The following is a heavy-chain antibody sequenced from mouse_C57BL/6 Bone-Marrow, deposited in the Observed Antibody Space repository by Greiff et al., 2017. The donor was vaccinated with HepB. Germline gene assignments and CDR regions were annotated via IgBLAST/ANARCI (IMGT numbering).Heavy chain of an antibody. J-gene: IGHJ2*01. D-gene: IGHD1-1*01. V-gene: IGHV1-64*01. CDR2: IHPNSGST. CDR1: GYTFTSYW. Sequence: VQLQQPGAELVKPGASVKLSCKASGYTFTSYWMHWVKQRPGQGLEWIGMIHPNSGSTNYNEKFKSKATLTVDKSSSTAYMQLSSLTSDDSAVYYCARYPLCYYGSSYWGQGTTLTVSS. CDR3: ARYPLCYYGSSY.